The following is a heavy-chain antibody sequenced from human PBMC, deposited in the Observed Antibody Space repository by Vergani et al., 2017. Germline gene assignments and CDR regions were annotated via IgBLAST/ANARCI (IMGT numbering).Heavy chain of an antibody. V-gene: IGHV4-39*01. CDR2: IYYSGST. CDR1: GGPISSSSYY. CDR3: ERVTHAFDI. J-gene: IGHJ3*02. Sequence: QWQLQQWGAGLLKPSETLSLTCTVSGGPISSSSYYWGWIRQPPGKGLEWIGSIYYSGSTYYNPSLKSRVTISVDTSKNQFSLKLSSVTAADTAVYYCERVTHAFDIWGQGTMVTVSS.